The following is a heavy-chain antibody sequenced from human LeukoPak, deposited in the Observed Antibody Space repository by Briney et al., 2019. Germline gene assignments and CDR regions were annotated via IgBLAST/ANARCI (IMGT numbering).Heavy chain of an antibody. CDR2: IWYDGSNK. CDR1: GFTFSSYG. CDR3: ARALYYYDSSGCWFDP. V-gene: IGHV3-33*01. D-gene: IGHD3-22*01. J-gene: IGHJ5*02. Sequence: QPGRSLRLSCAASGFTFSSYGMHWVRQAPGKGLEGVAVIWYDGSNKYYADSVKGRFTISRDNSKNTLYLQMNSLRAEDTAVYYCARALYYYDSSGCWFDPWGQGTLVTVSS.